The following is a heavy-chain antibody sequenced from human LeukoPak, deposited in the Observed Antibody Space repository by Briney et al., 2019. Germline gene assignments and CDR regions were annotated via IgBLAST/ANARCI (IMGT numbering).Heavy chain of an antibody. V-gene: IGHV4-38-2*02. CDR1: GYSISSGYY. J-gene: IGHJ4*02. CDR3: ARDDYSNYVLDY. D-gene: IGHD4-11*01. CDR2: FYHSGST. Sequence: PSETLSLTCTVSGYSISSGYYWGWIRQPPGKGLEWIGSFYHSGSTYYNPSLKSRVTITVDTSKNQFSLKLSSVTAADTAVYYCARDDYSNYVLDYWGQGTLVTVSS.